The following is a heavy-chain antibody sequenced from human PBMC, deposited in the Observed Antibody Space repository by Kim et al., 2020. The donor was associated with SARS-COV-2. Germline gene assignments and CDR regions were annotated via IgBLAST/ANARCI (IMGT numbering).Heavy chain of an antibody. Sequence: GGSLRLSCAASGFTFSSYAMSWVRQAPGKGLEWVSAISGSGVTTYYADSVKGRFTISRDNSKNTLYLQMNSLRAEDTAVYYCAKYGGISWGYYFDYWGQGTLVTVSS. CDR2: ISGSGVTT. CDR1: GFTFSSYA. V-gene: IGHV3-23*01. CDR3: AKYGGISWGYYFDY. D-gene: IGHD5-12*01. J-gene: IGHJ4*02.